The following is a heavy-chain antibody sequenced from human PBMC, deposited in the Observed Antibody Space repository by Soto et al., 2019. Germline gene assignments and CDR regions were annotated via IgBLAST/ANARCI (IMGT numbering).Heavy chain of an antibody. J-gene: IGHJ4*02. CDR3: ARAFY. CDR2: INQDGSVK. CDR1: GFTFSGEW. V-gene: IGHV3-7*01. Sequence: EVQMVESGGGLVQPGGSLRLSCIASGFTFSGEWMSWVRQAPGKGPEWVANINQDGSVKDYVDSVKGRFTISRDNARNPMFLQMNSLRAEDTAVYYCARAFYWGQGTLVTVSS.